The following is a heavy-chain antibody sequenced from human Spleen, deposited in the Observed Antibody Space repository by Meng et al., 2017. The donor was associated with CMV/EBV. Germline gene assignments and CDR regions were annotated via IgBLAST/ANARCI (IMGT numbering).Heavy chain of an antibody. CDR1: GFTFSSND. V-gene: IGHV3-43*01. J-gene: IGHJ4*02. D-gene: IGHD2-2*01. CDR2: ISWDGSGT. Sequence: GGSLRLSCAASGFTFSSNDMHWVRQAPGKGLEWVSLISWDGSGTYYADSVKGRFTISRDNSKNSLYLQMNSLRIEDTALYYCAKDGGGYCSSTSCPRDFDYWGQGTLVTVSS. CDR3: AKDGGGYCSSTSCPRDFDY.